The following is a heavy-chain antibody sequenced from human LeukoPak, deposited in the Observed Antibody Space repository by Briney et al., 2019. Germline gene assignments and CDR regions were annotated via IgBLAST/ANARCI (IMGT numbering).Heavy chain of an antibody. J-gene: IGHJ4*02. D-gene: IGHD1-20*01. CDR1: GYTFTGYY. V-gene: IGHV1-2*02. CDR3: ARDAGNNWNPLDY. CDR2: INPDSGGT. Sequence: WASVKVSCKASGYTFTGYYMHWVRQAPGQGLEWMGWINPDSGGTNYAQKFQGRVTMTRDTSISTAYMELTRLRSDDTAVYYCARDAGNNWNPLDYWGQGTLVTVSS.